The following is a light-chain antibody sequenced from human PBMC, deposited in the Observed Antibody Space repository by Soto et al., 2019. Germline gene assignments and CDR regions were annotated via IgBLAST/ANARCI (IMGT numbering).Light chain of an antibody. CDR3: QQYSSSTLT. V-gene: IGKV3-15*01. Sequence: EILMTQSPATLSVSPGERATLSCRASQSVNSALAWYQQKPGQVPRLLIYGASTRATGIPDRLSGSGYGTDFTITISRMQPEDFEVYHCQQYSSSTLTFGGGTKVDIK. CDR1: QSVNSA. CDR2: GAS. J-gene: IGKJ4*01.